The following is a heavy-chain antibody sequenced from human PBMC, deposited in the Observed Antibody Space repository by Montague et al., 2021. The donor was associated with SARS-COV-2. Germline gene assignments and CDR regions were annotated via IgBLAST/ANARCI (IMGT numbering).Heavy chain of an antibody. Sequence: SLRLSCAASGFTFSTYTMNWVRQAPGQGLEWVSSITASSIYIYYADSVKGRFTISRDNAKNSLYLQMNSLRAEDTAVYYCTRDAFTMIIDAFNIWGQGTKVTASS. CDR1: GFTFSTYT. D-gene: IGHD3-22*01. CDR2: ITASSIYI. J-gene: IGHJ3*02. V-gene: IGHV3-21*01. CDR3: TRDAFTMIIDAFNI.